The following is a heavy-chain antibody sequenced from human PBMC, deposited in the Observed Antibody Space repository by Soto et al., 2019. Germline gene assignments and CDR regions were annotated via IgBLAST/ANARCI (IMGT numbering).Heavy chain of an antibody. J-gene: IGHJ4*02. CDR3: ARDLPFSSALPHLVYYFDY. Sequence: QVQLVQSGAEVKKPGASVKVSCQASGYTFTSYGISWVRQAPGQGLEWMGWISAYNGNTNYAQQLQGRVTMTTDTSTSTAYMELRSLRSDDTAVYYCARDLPFSSALPHLVYYFDYWGQGTLVTVSS. V-gene: IGHV1-18*01. D-gene: IGHD6-13*01. CDR1: GYTFTSYG. CDR2: ISAYNGNT.